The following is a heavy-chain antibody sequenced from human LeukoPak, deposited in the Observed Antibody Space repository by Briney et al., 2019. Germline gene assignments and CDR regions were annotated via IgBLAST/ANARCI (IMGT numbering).Heavy chain of an antibody. V-gene: IGHV4-34*01. J-gene: IGHJ6*02. CDR3: ARGDTIFGVGKALYYYGMDV. Sequence: PSETLSLTCAVYGGSFSGYYWSWIRQPPGKGLEWIGEINHSGSPNYNPSLKSRVTISVDTSKNQFSLKLSSVTAADTAVYYCARGDTIFGVGKALYYYGMDVWGQGTTVTVSS. D-gene: IGHD3-3*01. CDR1: GGSFSGYY. CDR2: INHSGSP.